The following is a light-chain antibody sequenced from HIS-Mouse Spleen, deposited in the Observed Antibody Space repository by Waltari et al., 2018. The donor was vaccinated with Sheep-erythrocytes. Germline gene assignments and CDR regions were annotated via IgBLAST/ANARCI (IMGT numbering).Light chain of an antibody. CDR3: CSYAGSYNHV. V-gene: IGLV2-8*01. CDR2: EVS. Sequence: QYALTQPPSASGSPGQSVTISCTGTSSDVGGYNYVSWYQQHPGKAPKLMIYEVSKRPSGVPDRFSGSKSGNTASLTVSGLQAEDEADYYCCSYAGSYNHVFATGTKVTVL. J-gene: IGLJ1*01. CDR1: SSDVGGYNY.